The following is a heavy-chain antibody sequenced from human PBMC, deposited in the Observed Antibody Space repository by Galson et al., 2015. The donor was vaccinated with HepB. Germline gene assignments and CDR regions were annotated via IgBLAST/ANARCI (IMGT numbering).Heavy chain of an antibody. Sequence: SETLSLTCTVSGGSIVSDSHYWGWVRRPPGERLQWIASISHTGSSFYTPSLRSRVTMALDTSKNQFSLNLTSVSASDTAVYYCTREDYGGNSDLWGQGTLVTVS. CDR1: GGSIVSDSHY. J-gene: IGHJ5*02. CDR2: ISHTGSS. V-gene: IGHV4-39*07. CDR3: TREDYGGNSDL. D-gene: IGHD4-23*01.